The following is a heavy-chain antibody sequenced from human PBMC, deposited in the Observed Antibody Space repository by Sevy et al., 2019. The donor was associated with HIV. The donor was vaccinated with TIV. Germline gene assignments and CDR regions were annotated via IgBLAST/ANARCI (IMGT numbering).Heavy chain of an antibody. J-gene: IGHJ4*02. V-gene: IGHV3-23*01. CDR2: ISGSGGST. CDR3: ARARFDFWSFDY. CDR1: GFTFSSYA. Sequence: GGSLRLSCAASGFTFSSYAMSWVRQAPGKGLEWVSAISGSGGSTYYADSVKGRFTISRDNSKNTLYLQMNSLRAEDKAVYYCARARFDFWSFDYWGQGTLVTVSS. D-gene: IGHD3-3*01.